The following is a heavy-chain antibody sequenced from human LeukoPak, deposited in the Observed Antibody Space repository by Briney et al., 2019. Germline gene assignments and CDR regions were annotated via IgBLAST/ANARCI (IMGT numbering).Heavy chain of an antibody. CDR2: IRSSSNEI. J-gene: IGHJ3*01. V-gene: IGHV3-21*01. CDR3: TRDLDLYNAAFDV. D-gene: IGHD1-14*01. CDR1: GFTFTRYR. Sequence: GGSLRLSCTASGFTFTRYRMNWVRQAPGKGLEWLSSIRSSSNEIYYADSVKGRFTISRDNAKNSVYLQINSLRAEDTAVYYCTRDLDLYNAAFDVWGQGTRVIVSS.